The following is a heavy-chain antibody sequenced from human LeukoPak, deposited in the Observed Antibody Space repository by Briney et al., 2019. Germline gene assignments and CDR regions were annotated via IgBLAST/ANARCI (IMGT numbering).Heavy chain of an antibody. D-gene: IGHD6-13*01. Sequence: ASVKVSFTASGYTFTNYYMHWVRQAPGQGLEWMGIINPSGGSTTYTQRFQRRVIMTRDTSTSTVYMELSSLRSEDTAVYYCATWGSSSSPLPTMDVWGQGTTVTVSS. CDR1: GYTFTNYY. CDR3: ATWGSSSSPLPTMDV. CDR2: INPSGGST. V-gene: IGHV1-46*01. J-gene: IGHJ6*02.